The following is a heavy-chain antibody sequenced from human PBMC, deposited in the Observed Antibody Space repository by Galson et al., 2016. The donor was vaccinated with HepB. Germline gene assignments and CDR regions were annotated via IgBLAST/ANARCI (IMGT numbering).Heavy chain of an antibody. CDR2: ISGSGGST. V-gene: IGHV3-23*01. Sequence: SLRLSCAASGFTFSKYGMSWVRQAPGKGLEWVSSISGSGGSTYYADSVKGRFTISRDTSKNTLYLQMNSLRGEDTAVYYCAKDQTSSGWYGGRDYWGQGTLVTVSS. CDR3: AKDQTSSGWYGGRDY. CDR1: GFTFSKYG. J-gene: IGHJ4*02. D-gene: IGHD6-19*01.